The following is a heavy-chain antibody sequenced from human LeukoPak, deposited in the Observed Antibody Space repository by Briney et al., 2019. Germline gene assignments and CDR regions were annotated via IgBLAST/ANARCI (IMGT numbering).Heavy chain of an antibody. CDR1: GFTFSAYS. Sequence: GGSLRLSCAASGFTFSAYSVNWVRQAPGKGLEWVSSISSSSSYIYYADSVKGRFTISRDNAKNSLYLQMNSLRAEDTAVYYCARDSQDSSGSTWGQGTLVTVSS. J-gene: IGHJ5*02. V-gene: IGHV3-21*01. CDR2: ISSSSSYI. CDR3: ARDSQDSSGST. D-gene: IGHD6-19*01.